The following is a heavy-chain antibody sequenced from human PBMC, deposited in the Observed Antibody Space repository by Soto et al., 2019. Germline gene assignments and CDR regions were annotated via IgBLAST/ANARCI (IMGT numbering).Heavy chain of an antibody. CDR3: ARGRTMGDGFDS. CDR1: GFTFSNHG. CDR2: IWYDGSNK. Sequence: QVQLVESGGGXVQPGRSLRLSCAASGFTFSNHGMHWVRQAPGKGLEWVALIWYDGSNKYYGEFVKGRFTIARDNSKSTLSLQMNSLRAEDTAVYYCARGRTMGDGFDSWGQGTLVTVSS. J-gene: IGHJ4*02. D-gene: IGHD3-10*01. V-gene: IGHV3-33*01.